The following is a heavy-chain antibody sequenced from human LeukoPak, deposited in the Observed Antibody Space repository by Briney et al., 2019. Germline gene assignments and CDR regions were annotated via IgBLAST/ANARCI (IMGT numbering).Heavy chain of an antibody. CDR1: GGSISSSSYY. CDR2: IYYSGST. J-gene: IGHJ6*02. Sequence: PSETLSLTCTVSGGSISSSSYYWGWIRQPPGKGLEWIGSIYYSGSTNYNPSLKSRVTISVDTSKNQFSLKLSSVTAADAAVYYCARANDSSGHGYGMDVWGQGTTVTVSS. D-gene: IGHD3-22*01. CDR3: ARANDSSGHGYGMDV. V-gene: IGHV4-39*07.